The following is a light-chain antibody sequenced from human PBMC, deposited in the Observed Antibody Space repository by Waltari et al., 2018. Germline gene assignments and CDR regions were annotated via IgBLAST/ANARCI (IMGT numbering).Light chain of an antibody. J-gene: IGKJ1*01. CDR3: MQAQQAPWT. Sequence: EIVMTQSQLSLPVTPGEPASISCRSSQSLLSSNGYNYRLWYLQKPGQSPQLLIYLGANRASGVPDRFSGSGSGTDFTLKISRVEAEDVGVYYCMQAQQAPWTFGQGTKVEIK. CDR2: LGA. V-gene: IGKV2-28*01. CDR1: QSLLSSNGYNY.